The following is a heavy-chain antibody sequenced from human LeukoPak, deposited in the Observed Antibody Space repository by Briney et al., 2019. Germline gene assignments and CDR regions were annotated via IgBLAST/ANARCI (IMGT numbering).Heavy chain of an antibody. V-gene: IGHV1-2*02. D-gene: IGHD6-19*01. CDR1: GYTFTGYY. CDR2: INPNSGGT. CDR3: ARGGGSSGWYFPRYYMDV. J-gene: IGHJ6*03. Sequence: ASVKVSCKASGYTFTGYYMHWVRQAPGQGLEWMGWINPNSGGTNYAQKFQGRVTMTRDTSISTAYMELSRLRSDDTAVYYCARGGGSSGWYFPRYYMDVWGKGTTVTVSS.